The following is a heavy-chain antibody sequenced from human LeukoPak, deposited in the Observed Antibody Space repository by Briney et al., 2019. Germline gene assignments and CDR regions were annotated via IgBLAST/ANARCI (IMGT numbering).Heavy chain of an antibody. D-gene: IGHD1-26*01. CDR2: IYYSGST. CDR3: ARHEWELLRHWFDP. CDR1: GGSISSSSYY. J-gene: IGHJ5*02. V-gene: IGHV4-39*01. Sequence: SETLSLTRAVSGGSISSSSYYWGWIRQPPGKGLEWIGSIYYSGSTYYNPSLKSRVTISVDTSKNQFSLKLSSVTAADTAVCYCARHEWELLRHWFDPWGQGTPVTVSS.